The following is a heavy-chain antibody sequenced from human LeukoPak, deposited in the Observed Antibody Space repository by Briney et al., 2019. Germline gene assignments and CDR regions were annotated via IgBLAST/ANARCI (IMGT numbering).Heavy chain of an antibody. V-gene: IGHV1-69*01. CDR3: ARRSYYDFWSGYFNDHDNRNDNWFDP. CDR2: IIPIFGTA. D-gene: IGHD3-3*01. CDR1: GGTFSSYA. J-gene: IGHJ5*02. Sequence: SVEVSCKASGGTFSSYAISWVRQAPGQGLEWMGGIIPIFGTANYAQKFQGRVTITADESTSTAYMELSSLRSEDTAVYYCARRSYYDFWSGYFNDHDNRNDNWFDPWGQGTLVTVSS.